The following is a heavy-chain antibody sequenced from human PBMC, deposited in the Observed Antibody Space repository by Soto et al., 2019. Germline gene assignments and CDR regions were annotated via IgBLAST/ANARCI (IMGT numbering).Heavy chain of an antibody. J-gene: IGHJ6*02. CDR1: GGSFSGYY. Sequence: PSETLSLTCAVYGGSFSGYYWSRIRQPPGKGLEWIGEINHSGSTNYNPSLKSRVTISVDTSKNQFSLKLSSVTAADTAVYYCARARFLEWLLSQYYYYGMDVWGQGTTVTVSS. D-gene: IGHD3-3*01. CDR2: INHSGST. CDR3: ARARFLEWLLSQYYYYGMDV. V-gene: IGHV4-34*01.